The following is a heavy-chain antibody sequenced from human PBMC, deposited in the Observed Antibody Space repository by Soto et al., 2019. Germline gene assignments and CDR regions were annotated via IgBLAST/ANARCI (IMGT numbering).Heavy chain of an antibody. V-gene: IGHV3-23*01. CDR2: IRGRGGTT. CDR1: GFTFNSYA. D-gene: IGHD3-10*01. CDR3: ASIGGSGTYFIDY. Sequence: EVQLLESGGGLVQPGGSLRLSCAASGFTFNSYAMSWVRQAPGKGPEWVSTIRGRGGTTYYADSVKGRFTISRDNSKNTLYLQMNSLRVEDTALYYCASIGGSGTYFIDYWGQGTLVTVSS. J-gene: IGHJ4*02.